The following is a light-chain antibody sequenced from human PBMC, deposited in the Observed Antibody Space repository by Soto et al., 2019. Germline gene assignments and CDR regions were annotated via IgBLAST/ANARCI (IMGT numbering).Light chain of an antibody. J-gene: IGKJ1*01. Sequence: DIQMTQSPSSLSASVGDRVTITCQASQDISNYLNWYQQKPGKAPKLLIYDASNLETGVPSRFSGSGSGTDFTFTISSLQPEDIATCYCQQYKSYSPTFGQGTKVDIK. CDR2: DAS. CDR1: QDISNY. CDR3: QQYKSYSPT. V-gene: IGKV1-33*01.